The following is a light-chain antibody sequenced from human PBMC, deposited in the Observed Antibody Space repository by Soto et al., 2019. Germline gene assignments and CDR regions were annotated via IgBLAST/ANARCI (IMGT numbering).Light chain of an antibody. CDR2: DVS. CDR1: SSDVGGYNY. J-gene: IGLJ2*01. V-gene: IGLV2-14*01. CDR3: SSYTSSSTLVV. Sequence: QSVLTQPASVSGSPGQSITISCTGTSSDVGGYNYVSWYQQHPGKAPKLMIYDVSSRPSGGSNRFSGSKSGNTASLTISGLQVEDEADYYCSSYTSSSTLVVFGGGTKLTVL.